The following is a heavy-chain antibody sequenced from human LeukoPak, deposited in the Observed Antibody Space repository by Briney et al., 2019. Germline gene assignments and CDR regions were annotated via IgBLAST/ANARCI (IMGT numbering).Heavy chain of an antibody. CDR1: GFTSSSYS. Sequence: GGSLRLSCAASGFTSSSYSMNWVRQAPGKGLEWVSSISSSSSYIYYADSVKGRFTISRGNAKNSLYLQMNSLRAEDTAVYYCARDGYDYVWGSYRRDRAFDYWGQGTLVTVS. CDR3: ARDGYDYVWGSYRRDRAFDY. V-gene: IGHV3-21*01. CDR2: ISSSSSYI. D-gene: IGHD3-16*02. J-gene: IGHJ4*02.